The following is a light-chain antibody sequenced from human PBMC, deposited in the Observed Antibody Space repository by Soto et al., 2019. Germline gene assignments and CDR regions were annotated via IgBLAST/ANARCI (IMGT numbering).Light chain of an antibody. CDR1: QSVSSN. CDR2: GAS. J-gene: IGKJ1*01. V-gene: IGKV3-15*01. CDR3: QQYNNWPT. Sequence: VVAQTPASLPSPRLERATRSCRARQSVSSNLAWYQQKPGPAPRLLIYGASTRATGIPARFSGSGSGTEFTLTISSLQSEDFAVYYCQQYNNWPTFGQGTKVDIK.